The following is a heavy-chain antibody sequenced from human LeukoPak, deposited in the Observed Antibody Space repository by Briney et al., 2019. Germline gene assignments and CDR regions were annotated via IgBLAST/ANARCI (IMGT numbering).Heavy chain of an antibody. Sequence: AGGSLRLSCEASGFTFSSYAMTWVRQVPEKGLEWVSAISDNGATYHADSVRGRFTISRDNSKNTLYLQMNSLRVEDTAIYYCARGGMGVSAADYWGQGTLVTVSS. CDR3: ARGGMGVSAADY. D-gene: IGHD1-26*01. V-gene: IGHV3-23*01. CDR1: GFTFSSYA. J-gene: IGHJ4*02. CDR2: ISDNGAT.